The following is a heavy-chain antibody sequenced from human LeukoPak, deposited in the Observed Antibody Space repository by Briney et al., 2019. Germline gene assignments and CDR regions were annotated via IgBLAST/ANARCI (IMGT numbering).Heavy chain of an antibody. CDR1: GYSISSGYY. CDR2: IYHSGST. D-gene: IGHD3-10*01. V-gene: IGHV4-38-2*02. J-gene: IGHJ4*02. CDR3: ARSIYGSGSYQLDY. Sequence: SETLSLTCTVSGYSISSGYYWGWIRQPPGKGLEWIGSIYHSGSTYYNPSLKSRVTISVDTSKNQFSLKLSSVTAADTAVYYCARSIYGSGSYQLDYWGQGTLVTVSS.